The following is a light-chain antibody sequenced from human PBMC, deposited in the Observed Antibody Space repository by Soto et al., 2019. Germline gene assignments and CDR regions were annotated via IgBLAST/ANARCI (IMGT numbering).Light chain of an antibody. Sequence: QSVLTQPPSVSAAPGQKVTISCCGSSSNIGNNYVSWYQQLPGTAPKLLIYDNNKRPSGIPDRFSGSKSGTSATLGITGLQTGDEADYYCGTWDSSLSAGDVVFGGGTTLTVL. CDR3: GTWDSSLSAGDVV. CDR2: DNN. J-gene: IGLJ2*01. V-gene: IGLV1-51*01. CDR1: SSNIGNNY.